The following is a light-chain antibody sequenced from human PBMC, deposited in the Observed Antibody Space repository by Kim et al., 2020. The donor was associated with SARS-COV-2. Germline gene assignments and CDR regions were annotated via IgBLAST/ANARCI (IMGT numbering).Light chain of an antibody. Sequence: VALGQTVRITCQGDNLRNYSATWYQHKPGQAPVLAIYGRNSRPSGIPDRFSGSTSGNTASLTITGAEAEDESEYYCNSRDNNGKVIFGGGTQLTVL. J-gene: IGLJ2*01. CDR3: NSRDNNGKVI. CDR2: GRN. CDR1: NLRNYS. V-gene: IGLV3-19*01.